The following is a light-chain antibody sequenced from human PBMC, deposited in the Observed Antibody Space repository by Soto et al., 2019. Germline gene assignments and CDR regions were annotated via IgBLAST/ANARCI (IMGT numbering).Light chain of an antibody. CDR2: KAS. CDR1: RTVNSW. V-gene: IGKV1-5*03. CDR3: QQHDSYPGT. J-gene: IGKJ1*01. Sequence: DIPLTQSPSTLSVSVGDRVTLTGLASRTVNSWLAWYQQKSGQAPKLLIFKASNIDSGVPSRFSGSGSGTEFTLTISSLQPEDFAVYYCQQHDSYPGTFGQGTKVDIK.